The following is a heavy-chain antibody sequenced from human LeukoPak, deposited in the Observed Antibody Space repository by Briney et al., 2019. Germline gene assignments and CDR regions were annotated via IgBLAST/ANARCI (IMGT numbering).Heavy chain of an antibody. J-gene: IGHJ4*02. CDR2: ISRSASNI. Sequence: AGSLTLSCVASGFSFSSYNMNWVRQAAGKGLEWVSSISRSASNIYYADSVKGRFTISRDNDKTSFYLQMNSLSAEDTAVFYCARDPEGFGATYFDYWGQGTLVTVSS. D-gene: IGHD3-16*01. CDR3: ARDPEGFGATYFDY. V-gene: IGHV3-21*01. CDR1: GFSFSSYN.